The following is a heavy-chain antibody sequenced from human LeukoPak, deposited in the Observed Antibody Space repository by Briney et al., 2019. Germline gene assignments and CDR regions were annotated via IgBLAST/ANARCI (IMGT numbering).Heavy chain of an antibody. D-gene: IGHD5-18*01. V-gene: IGHV3-15*01. J-gene: IGHJ3*02. CDR2: IKSKTDGGTT. CDR1: GYTFSNAW. CDR3: TTSPSYSYGTDDAFDI. Sequence: GGSLRLSCAASGYTFSNAWMSWVRQAPGKGLERVGRIKSKTDGGTTDYAAPVKGRFTISRDDSKNTLYLQMNSLKTEDTAVYYCTTSPSYSYGTDDAFDIWGQGTMVTVSS.